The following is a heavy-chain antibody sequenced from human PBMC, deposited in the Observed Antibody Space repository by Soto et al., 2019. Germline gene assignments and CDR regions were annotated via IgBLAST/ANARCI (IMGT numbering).Heavy chain of an antibody. D-gene: IGHD1-1*01. J-gene: IGHJ2*01. Sequence: QVQLVQSGAEVKKPGSSVKVSCKASGGTFSSYAISWVRQAPGQALEWMGGIIPIFGTANYAQKFQGRVTITADDFTSPAEREPSRLRSEDTANYYCVRDPGTGARRGYDGWFFDLWGRGTLVTVSS. CDR3: VRDPGTGARRGYDGWFFDL. CDR1: GGTFSSYA. V-gene: IGHV1-69*01. CDR2: IIPIFGTA.